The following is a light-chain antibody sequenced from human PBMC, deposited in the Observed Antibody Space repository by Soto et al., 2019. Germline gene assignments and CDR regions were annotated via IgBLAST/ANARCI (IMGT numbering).Light chain of an antibody. CDR2: EVS. CDR1: SSDVGYHNL. J-gene: IGLJ3*02. V-gene: IGLV2-23*02. Sequence: QSALTQPASVSGSPGQSITISCTGTSSDVGYHNLVSWYQQHSGKAPKLMIYEVSKRPSGVSNRFSGSKSGNTASLTSSGLQAEDEADYYCCSYAGSNTWVFGGGTKLTVL. CDR3: CSYAGSNTWV.